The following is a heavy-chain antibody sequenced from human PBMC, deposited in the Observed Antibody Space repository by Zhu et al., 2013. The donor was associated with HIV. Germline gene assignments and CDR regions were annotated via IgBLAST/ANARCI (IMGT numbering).Heavy chain of an antibody. CDR3: ARGVRYCSSTSCYYYYYYMDV. D-gene: IGHD2-2*01. CDR1: GNTFTSYY. V-gene: IGHV1-2*02. J-gene: IGHJ6*03. Sequence: QVQLVQSGAEVKKPGASVKVSCKASGNTFTSYYMHWVRQAPGQGLEWMGWINPNSGGTNYPQKFQGRVTITRNTSISTAYMELSSLRSEDTAVYYCARGVRYCSSTSCYYYYYYMDVWARDHGHRLL. CDR2: INPNSGGT.